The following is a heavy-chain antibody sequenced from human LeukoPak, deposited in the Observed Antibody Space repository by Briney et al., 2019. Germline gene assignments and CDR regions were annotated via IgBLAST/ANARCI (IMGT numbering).Heavy chain of an antibody. CDR3: AKSTVAYTYTGFDC. CDR2: IAWNSGTR. J-gene: IGHJ4*02. V-gene: IGHV3-9*01. D-gene: IGHD3-16*01. Sequence: RSLTLSCAASGCIFDEYAMHWLRPVPGKGLEGVSSIAWNSGTRGYAASVKGRFTMSRDNARNYLSLQMNSLRAEDTALYYCAKSTVAYTYTGFDCWGQGTLVTVSS. CDR1: GCIFDEYA.